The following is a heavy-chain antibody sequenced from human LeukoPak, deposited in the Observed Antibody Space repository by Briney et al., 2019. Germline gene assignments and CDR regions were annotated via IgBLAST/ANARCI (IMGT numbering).Heavy chain of an antibody. CDR3: ARGSGYYGSGSYYLNYYYYGMDV. CDR1: GGSISSSNW. Sequence: SGTLSLTCAVSGGSISSSNWWSWVRQPPGKGLEWIGEIYHSGSTNYNPSLKSRVTISVDKSKNQFSLKLSSVTAADTAVYYCARGSGYYGSGSYYLNYYYYGMDVWGQGTTVTVSS. J-gene: IGHJ6*02. D-gene: IGHD3-10*01. CDR2: IYHSGST. V-gene: IGHV4-4*02.